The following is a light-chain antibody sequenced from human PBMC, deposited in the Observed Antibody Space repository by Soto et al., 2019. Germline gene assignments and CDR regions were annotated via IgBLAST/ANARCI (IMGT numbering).Light chain of an antibody. CDR3: QQYDNYPLT. CDR1: QTISTW. J-gene: IGKJ4*01. V-gene: IGKV1-5*03. Sequence: DIQMAQSPSTLSANVGDRASITCRASQTISTWLAWYQQKPGKAPNLLIYQASTLETGVPSRFSGSGSGTEFTLTISGLQPDDFATYYCQQYDNYPLTFGGGTKVEI. CDR2: QAS.